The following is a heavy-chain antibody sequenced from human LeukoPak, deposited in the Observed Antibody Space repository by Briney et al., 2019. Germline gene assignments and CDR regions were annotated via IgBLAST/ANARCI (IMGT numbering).Heavy chain of an antibody. CDR1: GVSIGDYY. CDR3: ARVKQINYYGMDV. V-gene: IGHV4-59*01. D-gene: IGHD1/OR15-1a*01. CDR2: IYYSGST. Sequence: SETLSLTCTVSGVSIGDYYWSWVRQPPGKGLEWIGWIYYSGSTNYNPSVRSRVTISVDTSRNQFSLRLNSVTAADTAEYYCARVKQINYYGMDVWGQGTTVTVSS. J-gene: IGHJ6*02.